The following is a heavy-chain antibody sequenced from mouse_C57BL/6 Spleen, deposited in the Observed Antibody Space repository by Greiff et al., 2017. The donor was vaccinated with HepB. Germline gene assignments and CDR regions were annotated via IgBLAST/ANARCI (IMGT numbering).Heavy chain of an antibody. V-gene: IGHV2-6-1*01. J-gene: IGHJ1*03. Sequence: QVQLQQSGPGLVAPSQSLSITCTVSGFSFTSYGVHWVRQPPGKGLEWLVVIWSDGSTTYNSALKSRLSISKDNSKSQVFLKMNSLQTDDTAMYYCARHDGNYWYFDVWGTGTTVTVSS. D-gene: IGHD2-1*01. CDR2: IWSDGST. CDR3: ARHDGNYWYFDV. CDR1: GFSFTSYG.